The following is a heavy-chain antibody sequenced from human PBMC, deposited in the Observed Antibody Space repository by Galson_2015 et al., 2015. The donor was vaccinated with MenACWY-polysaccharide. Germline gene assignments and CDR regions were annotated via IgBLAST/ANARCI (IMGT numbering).Heavy chain of an antibody. Sequence: SLRLSCAASGFTFSTYTMHWVRQAPGKGLEWVAVISNDGSNKYYADSVKGRFTISRDNSKNTLYLQMNSLRAEDTAVYYCARGESTYYYGSGTYYKFDSWGQGTQVTVSS. V-gene: IGHV3-30-3*01. CDR3: ARGESTYYYGSGTYYKFDS. CDR2: ISNDGSNK. CDR1: GFTFSTYT. D-gene: IGHD3-10*01. J-gene: IGHJ4*02.